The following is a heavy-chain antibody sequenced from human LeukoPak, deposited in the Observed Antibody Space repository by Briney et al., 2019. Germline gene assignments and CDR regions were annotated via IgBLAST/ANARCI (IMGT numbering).Heavy chain of an antibody. V-gene: IGHV1-69*06. CDR1: GYTFTNYG. Sequence: ASVKVSCKASGYTFTNYGITWVRQAPGQGLEWMGGIIPIFGTANYAQKFQGRVTITADKSTSTAYMELSSLRSEDTAVYYCARARIAAAGSPFDYWGQGTLVTVSS. CDR2: IIPIFGTA. CDR3: ARARIAAAGSPFDY. D-gene: IGHD6-13*01. J-gene: IGHJ4*02.